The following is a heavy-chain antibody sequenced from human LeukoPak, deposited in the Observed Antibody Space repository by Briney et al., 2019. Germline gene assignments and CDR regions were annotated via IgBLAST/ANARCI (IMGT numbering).Heavy chain of an antibody. CDR1: GGSISSGGYY. Sequence: SQTLSLTCTVSGGSISSGGYYWSWIRQHPGKGLEWIGYIYYSGSTYYNPSLKSLVTISVDTSKNQFSLKLSSVTAADTAVYYCARVWYDSSGSSWFDLWGQGTLVTVSS. J-gene: IGHJ5*02. CDR3: ARVWYDSSGSSWFDL. CDR2: IYYSGST. D-gene: IGHD3-22*01. V-gene: IGHV4-31*01.